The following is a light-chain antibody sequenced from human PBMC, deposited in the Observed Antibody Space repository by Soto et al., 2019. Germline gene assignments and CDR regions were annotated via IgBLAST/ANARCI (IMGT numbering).Light chain of an antibody. CDR1: SIDVGGYNY. V-gene: IGLV2-14*01. J-gene: IGLJ1*01. CDR2: EVS. Sequence: QSALTQRASVSGSPGQSITISCTGTSIDVGGYNYVSWYQQHPGKAPKLMIYEVSNRPSGVSNRFSGSKSGNTASLTISGLQAEDEADYFCSSYGSTSTRYVFGTGTKLTVL. CDR3: SSYGSTSTRYV.